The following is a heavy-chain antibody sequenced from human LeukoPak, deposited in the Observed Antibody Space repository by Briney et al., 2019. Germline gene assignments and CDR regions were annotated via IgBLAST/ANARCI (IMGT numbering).Heavy chain of an antibody. V-gene: IGHV4-59*12. D-gene: IGHD3-3*01. CDR3: ARGAGLEWLFQGAFDI. Sequence: PSETLSLTCTVSGGSISTYYWSWIRQPPGKGLEWIGYIYYSGSTNYNPSLKSRVTISVDTSKNQFSLKLSSVTAADTAVYYCARGAGLEWLFQGAFDIWGQGTMVTVSS. CDR2: IYYSGST. J-gene: IGHJ3*02. CDR1: GGSISTYY.